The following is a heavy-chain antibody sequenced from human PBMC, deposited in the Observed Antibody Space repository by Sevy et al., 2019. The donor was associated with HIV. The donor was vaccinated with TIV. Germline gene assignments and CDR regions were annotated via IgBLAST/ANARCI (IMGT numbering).Heavy chain of an antibody. J-gene: IGHJ4*02. CDR1: GGSFSGYY. D-gene: IGHD1-1*01. CDR2: INHSGST. V-gene: IGHV4-34*01. CDR3: ARGVRIDGFNFDY. Sequence: SETLSLTCAVYGGSFSGYYWSWIRQPPGKGLEWIGEINHSGSTNYNPSLKSRVTISVDKSKNQFSLKLSSVTAADTAVYYCARGVRIDGFNFDYWGQGTLVTVSS.